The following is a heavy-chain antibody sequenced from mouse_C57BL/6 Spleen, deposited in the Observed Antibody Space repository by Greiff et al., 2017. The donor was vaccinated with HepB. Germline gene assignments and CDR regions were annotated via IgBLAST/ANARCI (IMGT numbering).Heavy chain of an antibody. CDR1: GYTFTSYW. D-gene: IGHD2-1*01. V-gene: IGHV1-5*01. Sequence: VQLQQSGTVLARPGASVKMSCKTSGYTFTSYWMHWVKQRPGQGLEWIGAIYPGNSDTSYNQKFKGKAKLTAVTSASTAYMELSSLTNEDSAVYYGTRNYDGNYVSNAMDYWGQGTSVTVSS. CDR3: TRNYDGNYVSNAMDY. J-gene: IGHJ4*01. CDR2: IYPGNSDT.